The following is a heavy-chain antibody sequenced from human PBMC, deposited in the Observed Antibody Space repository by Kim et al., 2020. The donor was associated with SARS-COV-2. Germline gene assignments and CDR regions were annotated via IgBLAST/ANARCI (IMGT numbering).Heavy chain of an antibody. Sequence: GRFTISRDNSKNTLYLQMNSLRAEDTAVYYCAKAAYYYYDSSGYYYFDYWGQGTLVTVSS. CDR3: AKAAYYYYDSSGYYYFDY. D-gene: IGHD3-22*01. J-gene: IGHJ4*02. V-gene: IGHV3-23*01.